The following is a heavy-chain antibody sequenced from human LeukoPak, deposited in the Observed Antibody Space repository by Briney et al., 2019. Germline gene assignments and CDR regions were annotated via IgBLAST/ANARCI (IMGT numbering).Heavy chain of an antibody. CDR1: RFTFSSYA. Sequence: GGSLRLSCAASRFTFSSYAMHWVRQAPGKGLGWVAVISYDGSNKYYADSVKGRFTISRDNSKNTLYLQMNSLRAEDTAVYYCASGAPLYSGSYRGHFDYWGRGTLVTVSS. D-gene: IGHD1-26*01. V-gene: IGHV3-30*04. CDR2: ISYDGSNK. CDR3: ASGAPLYSGSYRGHFDY. J-gene: IGHJ4*02.